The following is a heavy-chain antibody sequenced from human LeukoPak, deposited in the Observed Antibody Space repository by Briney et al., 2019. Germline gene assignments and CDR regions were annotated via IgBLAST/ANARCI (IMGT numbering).Heavy chain of an antibody. D-gene: IGHD6-13*01. J-gene: IGHJ4*02. V-gene: IGHV3-23*01. Sequence: GGTLRLSCAASGFSFSNYGMNWVRQAPGKGLEWVSAISGSGGSTYYADSVKGRFTISRDNSKNTLYLQMNSLRAEDTAVYYCAKDRRIAAAGTFDYWGQGTLVTVSS. CDR2: ISGSGGST. CDR1: GFSFSNYG. CDR3: AKDRRIAAAGTFDY.